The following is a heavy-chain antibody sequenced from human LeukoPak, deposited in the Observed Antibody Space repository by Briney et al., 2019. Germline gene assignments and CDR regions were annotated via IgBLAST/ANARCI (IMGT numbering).Heavy chain of an antibody. D-gene: IGHD6-13*01. CDR2: ISYDGSNK. CDR3: ARDPGIAAAGTGY. Sequence: GGSLRLSCAASGFTFSSYAMHWVRQAPGKGLEWVAVISYDGSNKYYADSVKGRFTISRDNAKNSLYLQMNSLRAEDTAVYYCARDPGIAAAGTGYWGQGTLVTVSS. CDR1: GFTFSSYA. V-gene: IGHV3-30-3*01. J-gene: IGHJ4*02.